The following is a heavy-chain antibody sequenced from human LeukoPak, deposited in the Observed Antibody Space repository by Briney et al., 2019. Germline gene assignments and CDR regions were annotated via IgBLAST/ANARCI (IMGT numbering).Heavy chain of an antibody. D-gene: IGHD3-22*01. CDR2: IYYSGST. V-gene: IGHV4-59*01. CDR3: ATIPAYYYDSSGSVNDAFDI. J-gene: IGHJ3*02. Sequence: NPSETLSLTCTVAGGSISSYYWSWIRQPPGKGLGWNGYIYYSGSTNYNPSLKSRVTISVDTSKNQFSLKLSSVTAADTAVYYCATIPAYYYDSSGSVNDAFDIWGQGTMVTVSS. CDR1: GGSISSYY.